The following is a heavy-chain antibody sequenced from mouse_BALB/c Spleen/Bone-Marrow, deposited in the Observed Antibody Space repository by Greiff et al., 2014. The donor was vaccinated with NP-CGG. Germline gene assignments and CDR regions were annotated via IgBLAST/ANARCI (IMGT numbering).Heavy chain of an antibody. CDR2: IDPANGNT. J-gene: IGHJ3*01. CDR1: GFNIKDTY. V-gene: IGHV14-3*02. Sequence: EVQLQQPGAELVEPGASVKLSCTASGFNIKDTYMHWVKQRPEQGLEWIGRIDPANGNTKYDPKFQGKATITADTSSNTAYLQLSSLTSEDTAVYYCAIYYYGSSGFAYWGQGTLVTVSA. D-gene: IGHD1-1*01. CDR3: AIYYYGSSGFAY.